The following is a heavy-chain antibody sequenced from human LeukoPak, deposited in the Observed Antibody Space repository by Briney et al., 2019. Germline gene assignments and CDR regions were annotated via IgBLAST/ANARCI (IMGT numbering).Heavy chain of an antibody. V-gene: IGHV1-18*01. D-gene: IGHD3-10*01. Sequence: VASVKVSCKASGYTFTNHGITWVRQAPGQGLEWMGWISAYNGNADYAQSFQGRVTMTTDTSTSTAYVELRSLRSDDTGVYYCARTPKRFGELYQSADYWGQGTLVTVSS. CDR3: ARTPKRFGELYQSADY. CDR2: ISAYNGNA. J-gene: IGHJ4*02. CDR1: GYTFTNHG.